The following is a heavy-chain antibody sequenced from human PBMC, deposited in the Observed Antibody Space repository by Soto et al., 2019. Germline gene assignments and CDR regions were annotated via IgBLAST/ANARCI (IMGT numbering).Heavy chain of an antibody. CDR1: GYTFTSYG. J-gene: IGHJ6*02. CDR2: ISAYNGNT. D-gene: IGHD3-22*01. Sequence: QVQLVQSGAEVKKPGASVKVSCKASGYTFTSYGISWVRQAPGQGLEWMGWISAYNGNTNYAQKLQGRVTMTTDTSTSTAYMELRSLRSDDTAVYYCARDGYYDSSGYFYYYYGMDVWGQGTTVTVSS. CDR3: ARDGYYDSSGYFYYYYGMDV. V-gene: IGHV1-18*01.